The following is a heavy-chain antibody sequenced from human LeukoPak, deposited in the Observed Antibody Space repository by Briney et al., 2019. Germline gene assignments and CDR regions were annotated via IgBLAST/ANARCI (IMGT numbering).Heavy chain of an antibody. V-gene: IGHV1-3*01. CDR3: AVRLTGHES. CDR2: ISAGNGNT. CDR1: GYTFTSYA. D-gene: IGHD3-9*01. Sequence: GASVKVSCKASGYTFTSYAIHWVRQAPGQRLEWMGWISAGNGNTKYAQKFQGRVTITRDTSASTAYMELSSLRSEDTAVYYCAVRLTGHESWGQGTLVTVSS. J-gene: IGHJ5*02.